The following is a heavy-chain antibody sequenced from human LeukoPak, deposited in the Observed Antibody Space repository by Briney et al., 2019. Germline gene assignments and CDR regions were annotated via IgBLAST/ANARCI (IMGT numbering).Heavy chain of an antibody. V-gene: IGHV4-61*01. Sequence: SETLSLTCTVSGYSISSGHYWGWIRQSPGKGLEWIGYIYYSGSTNYNPSLKSRVTISVDTSKNQFSLKLSSVTAADTAVYYCARGEMATIEDAFDIWGQGTMVTVSS. CDR2: IYYSGST. CDR1: GYSISSGHY. J-gene: IGHJ3*02. CDR3: ARGEMATIEDAFDI. D-gene: IGHD5-24*01.